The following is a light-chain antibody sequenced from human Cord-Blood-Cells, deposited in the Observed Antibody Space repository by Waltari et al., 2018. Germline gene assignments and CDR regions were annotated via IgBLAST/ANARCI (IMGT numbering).Light chain of an antibody. V-gene: IGKV2-28*01. Sequence: DIVMTQSPLSLPVTPGEPASLSCRSSQSLLHSNGYNYLDWYLQRPGPSPQLLIYLGSNRASAVPDRFSGSGSGTHFTLKISRGEAEDVGVYYCIQALQTPRTFGQGTKVEIK. J-gene: IGKJ1*01. CDR2: LGS. CDR1: QSLLHSNGYNY. CDR3: IQALQTPRT.